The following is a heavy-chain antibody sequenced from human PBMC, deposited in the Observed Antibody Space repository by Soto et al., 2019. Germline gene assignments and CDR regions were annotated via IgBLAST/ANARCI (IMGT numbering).Heavy chain of an antibody. V-gene: IGHV3-21*01. J-gene: IGHJ6*02. CDR1: GFTFGTYS. CDR2: ISSRSDI. Sequence: GGSLRLSCVGSGFTFGTYSINWVRQAPGKGLEWVSSISSRSDIYYADSVKGRFTISRDNAKNSVSLQMNSLRAEDTAVYYCAREYTAWPLAYGLDVWGQGTTVTVSS. CDR3: AREYTAWPLAYGLDV. D-gene: IGHD2-2*02.